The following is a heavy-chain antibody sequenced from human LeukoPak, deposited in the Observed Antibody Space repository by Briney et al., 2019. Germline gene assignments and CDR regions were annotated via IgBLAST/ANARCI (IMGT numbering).Heavy chain of an antibody. CDR3: ARHEFESLNLAY. Sequence: SETLSLTCTVSGGSISSYYWSWIRQPPAQGLERIGYIYYSGSTNYNHSLKNRVSISVDRSKSPFSLKLSSATAADTAVYYCARHEFESLNLAYWGQEILVTVS. V-gene: IGHV4-59*08. CDR1: GGSISSYY. CDR2: IYYSGST. D-gene: IGHD3-9*01. J-gene: IGHJ4*02.